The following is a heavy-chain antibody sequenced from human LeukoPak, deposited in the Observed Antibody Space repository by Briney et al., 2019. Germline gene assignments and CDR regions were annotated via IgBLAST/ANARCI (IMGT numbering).Heavy chain of an antibody. J-gene: IGHJ4*02. CDR2: IYSSGST. D-gene: IGHD4-17*01. CDR1: GGSMRNYY. CDR3: ARMGNPATVTTDY. Sequence: SETLFLTCTVAGGSMRNYYWSWIRQPPGKGLEWIGYIYSSGSTNYNPSLESRVTISVDTSKNQFSLKLNSVTAADTAVYYCARMGNPATVTTDYWGQGTLVTVSS. V-gene: IGHV4-59*08.